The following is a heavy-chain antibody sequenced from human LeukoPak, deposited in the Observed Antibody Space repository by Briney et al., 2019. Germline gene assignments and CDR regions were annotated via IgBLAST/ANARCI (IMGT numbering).Heavy chain of an antibody. CDR2: INPNSGGT. J-gene: IGHJ4*02. Sequence: ASVKDSCKASGYTFTGYYIHWVRQAPGQGLEWMGWINPNSGGTNYAQKFQGRVTMTRDTSISTAYMELSRLRSDDTAVYYCARVTIAAEPLNNFDYWGQGTLVTVSS. D-gene: IGHD6-13*01. V-gene: IGHV1-2*02. CDR1: GYTFTGYY. CDR3: ARVTIAAEPLNNFDY.